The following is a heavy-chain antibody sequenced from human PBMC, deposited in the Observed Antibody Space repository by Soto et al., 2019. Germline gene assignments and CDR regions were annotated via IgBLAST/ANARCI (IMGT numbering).Heavy chain of an antibody. CDR3: AREEVAYFGSGSHNWFDP. D-gene: IGHD3-10*01. CDR1: GGSVNVGDHY. V-gene: IGHV4-31*03. J-gene: IGHJ5*02. Sequence: QVQLQESGPGLVKPSQTLSLTCTVSGGSVNVGDHYWSWIRQFPGRGLEWIGYISYSGNTYYNPSLKGRVTLSLDVSKSHFSLKLASVTAADTAMYYCAREEVAYFGSGSHNWFDPWGQGTLVTVSS. CDR2: ISYSGNT.